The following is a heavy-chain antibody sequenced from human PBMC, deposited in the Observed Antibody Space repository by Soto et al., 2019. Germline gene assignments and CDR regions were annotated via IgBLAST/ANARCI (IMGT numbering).Heavy chain of an antibody. CDR1: GRSITSGGYY. CDR2: FFYSGTT. CDR3: ARGSFPGATGLGY. D-gene: IGHD4-4*01. V-gene: IGHV4-31*03. Sequence: QVQLQESGPGLVKSSQTLSLTCTVSGRSITSGGYYWSWIRQHPGKGLEWIGHFFYSGTTSYNPSLQGRVSISVDTSKNQFSLKLSSVTAADTAVYYCARGSFPGATGLGYWGRGTLLTVSS. J-gene: IGHJ4*02.